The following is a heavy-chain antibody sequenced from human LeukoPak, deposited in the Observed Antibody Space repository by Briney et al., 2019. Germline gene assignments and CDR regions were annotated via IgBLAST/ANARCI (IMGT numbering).Heavy chain of an antibody. Sequence: PGGSLRLSCAASGFSFSSYEMNWVRQAPGKGLEWVSYVSGSGTTIYYADSVKGRFTISRDNAKNSLYLQMNSLRDEDTAVYYCATKMATKGSFEYWGQGTLVTVSS. V-gene: IGHV3-48*02. CDR2: VSGSGTTI. CDR1: GFSFSSYE. J-gene: IGHJ4*02. CDR3: ATKMATKGSFEY. D-gene: IGHD5-24*01.